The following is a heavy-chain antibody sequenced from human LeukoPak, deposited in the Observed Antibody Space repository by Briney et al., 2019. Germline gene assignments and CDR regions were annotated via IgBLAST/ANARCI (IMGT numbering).Heavy chain of an antibody. CDR3: AREGPEFGEFDY. D-gene: IGHD3-10*01. J-gene: IGHJ4*02. Sequence: ASVKVSCKASGYTFTSYGISWVRQAPGQGLEWMGWISAYNGNTNYAQKLQGRVTMTTDTSTSTVYMELSSLRSEDTAVYYCAREGPEFGEFDYWGQGTLVTVSS. CDR1: GYTFTSYG. CDR2: ISAYNGNT. V-gene: IGHV1-18*01.